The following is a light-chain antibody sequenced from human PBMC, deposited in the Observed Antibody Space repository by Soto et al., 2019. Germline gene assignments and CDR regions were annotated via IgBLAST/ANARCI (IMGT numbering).Light chain of an antibody. Sequence: QSVLTQPASVSGSPGQSITISCTGTSSEVGGSNYVSWYQQHPGTAPKLMIYDVRNRPSGVSNRFSGSKSGDTASLTFSGLQAEDEADYYCCSYTSSSTYVFGTGTKVTVL. CDR2: DVR. V-gene: IGLV2-14*03. CDR1: SSEVGGSNY. J-gene: IGLJ1*01. CDR3: CSYTSSSTYV.